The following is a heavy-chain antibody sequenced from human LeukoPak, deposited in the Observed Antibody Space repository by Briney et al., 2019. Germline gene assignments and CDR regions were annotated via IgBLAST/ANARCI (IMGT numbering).Heavy chain of an antibody. J-gene: IGHJ5*02. D-gene: IGHD1-7*01. Sequence: GGSLRLSCAASGFTFSNAWMSWVRQAPGKGLEWVGRIKSKTGGGTTDYAAPVKGRFTISRDDSKNTLYLQMNSLKTEDTAVYYCTTLPGTAWGQGTLVTVSS. CDR2: IKSKTGGGTT. CDR3: TTLPGTA. CDR1: GFTFSNAW. V-gene: IGHV3-15*01.